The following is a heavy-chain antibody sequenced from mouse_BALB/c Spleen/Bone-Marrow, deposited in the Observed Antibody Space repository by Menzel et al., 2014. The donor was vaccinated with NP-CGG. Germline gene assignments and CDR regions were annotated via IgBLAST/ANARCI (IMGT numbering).Heavy chain of an antibody. D-gene: IGHD2-12*01. Sequence: QVQLQQPGAELVKPGASVKLSCKASGYTFTSYYMYWVKQRPGQGLEWIGEINPSNGGTNFNEKFKSKATLTVDKSSSTAYMQLSSLTSEDSAVYYCTRSDSYYVPHWYFDVWGAGTTVTVSS. J-gene: IGHJ1*01. CDR3: TRSDSYYVPHWYFDV. V-gene: IGHV1S81*02. CDR1: GYTFTSYY. CDR2: INPSNGGT.